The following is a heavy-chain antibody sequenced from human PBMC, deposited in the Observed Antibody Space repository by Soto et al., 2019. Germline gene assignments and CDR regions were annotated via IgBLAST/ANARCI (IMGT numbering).Heavy chain of an antibody. CDR2: IYYSGST. CDR1: GGSISSSSYY. Sequence: SETLSLTCPVSGGSISSSSYYWGWIRQPPGKGLEWIGSIYYSGSTYYNPSLKSRVTISVDTSKNQFSLKLSSVTAADTAVYYCASQDVMRLGYFDYWGQGTLVTVSS. D-gene: IGHD3-16*01. V-gene: IGHV4-39*01. J-gene: IGHJ4*02. CDR3: ASQDVMRLGYFDY.